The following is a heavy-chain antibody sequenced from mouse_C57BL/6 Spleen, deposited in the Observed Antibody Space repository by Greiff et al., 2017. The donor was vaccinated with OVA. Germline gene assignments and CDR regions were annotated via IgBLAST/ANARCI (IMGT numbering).Heavy chain of an antibody. V-gene: IGHV5-6*01. CDR2: ISSGGSYT. D-gene: IGHD1-1*01. J-gene: IGHJ2*01. Sequence: EVQLVESGGDLVKPGGSLKLSCAASGFTFSSYGMSWVRQTPDKRLEWVATISSGGSYTYYPDSVKGRFTISRDNAKNTLYLQMSSLKSEDTAMYYCATTTVVALYYFDYWGQGTTLTVSS. CDR3: ATTTVVALYYFDY. CDR1: GFTFSSYG.